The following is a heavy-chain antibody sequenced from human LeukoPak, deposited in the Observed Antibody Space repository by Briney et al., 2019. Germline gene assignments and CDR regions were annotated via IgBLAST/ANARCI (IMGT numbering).Heavy chain of an antibody. J-gene: IGHJ5*02. CDR1: GFTFSSYA. Sequence: PGGSLRLSCAASGFTFSSYAMSWVRQAPGKGLEWVSAISGSGGSTYYADSVKGRFTISRDNSKNTLYLQMNSLRAEDTAVYYCAKGWGYDFWSGYFWFDPRGQGTLVTVSS. V-gene: IGHV3-23*01. CDR3: AKGWGYDFWSGYFWFDP. D-gene: IGHD3-3*01. CDR2: ISGSGGST.